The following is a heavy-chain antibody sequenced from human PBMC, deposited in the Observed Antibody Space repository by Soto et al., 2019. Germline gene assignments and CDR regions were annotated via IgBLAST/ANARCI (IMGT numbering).Heavy chain of an antibody. V-gene: IGHV3-23*01. D-gene: IGHD4-17*01. Sequence: GGSLRLSCAASGLTFSSYAMSWVRQAPGKGLEWVSAISGSGGSTYYADSVKGRFTISRDNSKNTLYLQMNSLRAEDTAVYYCANTGYYGEANWFAPWGKGTLVTVSS. CDR3: ANTGYYGEANWFAP. CDR2: ISGSGGST. J-gene: IGHJ5*02. CDR1: GLTFSSYA.